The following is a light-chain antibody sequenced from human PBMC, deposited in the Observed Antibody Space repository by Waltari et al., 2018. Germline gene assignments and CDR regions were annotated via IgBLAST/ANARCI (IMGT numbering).Light chain of an antibody. J-gene: IGLJ2*01. V-gene: IGLV2-14*03. CDR3: SSYSDSSALDVV. Sequence: QSALTQPASVSGSPGQSITISCTGTSSDIGGYNYVSWYQQHPGNAPKLLIYDVTTRPSGISNLFSGSKSAYTASLTISGLQAEDEADYYFSSYSDSSALDVVFGGGTTVTVL. CDR1: SSDIGGYNY. CDR2: DVT.